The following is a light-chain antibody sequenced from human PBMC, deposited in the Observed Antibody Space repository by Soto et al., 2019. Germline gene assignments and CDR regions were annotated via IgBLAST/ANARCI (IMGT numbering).Light chain of an antibody. Sequence: EIVLTQSPATLSLSPGERATLSCRASQSVSSYLGWYQQKPGQAPRLLIYDASNRATGIPARFSGSGSGTDFTLTISSLQPEDSAVYYCQQHSNWPYTFGQGTKLEIK. J-gene: IGKJ2*01. V-gene: IGKV3-11*01. CDR3: QQHSNWPYT. CDR2: DAS. CDR1: QSVSSY.